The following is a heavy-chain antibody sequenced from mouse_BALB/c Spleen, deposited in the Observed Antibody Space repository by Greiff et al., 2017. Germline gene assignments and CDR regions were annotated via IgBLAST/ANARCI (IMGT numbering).Heavy chain of an antibody. CDR1: GFTFSSYG. Sequence: EVQRVESGGGLVQPGGSLKLSCAASGFTFSSYGMSWVRQTPDKRLELVATINSNGGSTYYPDSVKGRFTISRDNAKNTLYLQMSSLKSEDTAMYYCARDRDYYGSSYFDYWGQGTTLTVSS. J-gene: IGHJ2*01. V-gene: IGHV5-6-3*01. CDR3: ARDRDYYGSSYFDY. D-gene: IGHD1-1*01. CDR2: INSNGGST.